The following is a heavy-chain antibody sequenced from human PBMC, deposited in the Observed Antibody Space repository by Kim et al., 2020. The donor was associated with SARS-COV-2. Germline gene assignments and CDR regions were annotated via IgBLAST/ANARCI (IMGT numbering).Heavy chain of an antibody. Sequence: SQTLSLTCAISGDSVSSNSAAWNWIRQSPSRGLEWLGRTYYRSKWYNDYAVSVKSRITINPDTSKNQFSLQLNSVTPEDTAVYYCARDPYSSYSNYYYGMDVWGQGTTVTVSS. CDR1: GDSVSSNSAA. CDR2: TYYRSKWYN. CDR3: ARDPYSSYSNYYYGMDV. D-gene: IGHD6-6*01. J-gene: IGHJ6*02. V-gene: IGHV6-1*01.